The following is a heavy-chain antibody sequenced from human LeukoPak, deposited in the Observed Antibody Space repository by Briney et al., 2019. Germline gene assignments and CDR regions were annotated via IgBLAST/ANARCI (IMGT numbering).Heavy chain of an antibody. V-gene: IGHV4-59*01. Sequence: SETLSLTCTVSGGSISSYYWSWIRQPPGKGLEWIGYIYYSGSTNYNPSLKSRVTISVDTSKNQFSLKLSSATAADTAVYYCARDRGVLRVAFDIWGQGTMVTVSS. CDR1: GGSISSYY. CDR2: IYYSGST. CDR3: ARDRGVLRVAFDI. D-gene: IGHD2-8*01. J-gene: IGHJ3*02.